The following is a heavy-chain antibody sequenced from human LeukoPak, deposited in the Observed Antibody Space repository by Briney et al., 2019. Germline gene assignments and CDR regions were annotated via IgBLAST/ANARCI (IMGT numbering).Heavy chain of an antibody. V-gene: IGHV1-8*01. J-gene: IGHJ4*02. CDR1: GYTFSNFD. Sequence: AASVKVSCKASGYTFSNFDINWVRQASGQGLEWVGYMTPSNGNAGYAQRLQGRVTLTRDTSISTAYMELSSLNSEDTVVYYCTRGDYWGQGTPVTVSS. CDR2: MTPSNGNA. CDR3: TRGDY.